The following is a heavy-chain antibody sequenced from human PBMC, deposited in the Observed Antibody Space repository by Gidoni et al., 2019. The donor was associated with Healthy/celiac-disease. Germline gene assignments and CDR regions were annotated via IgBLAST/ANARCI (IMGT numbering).Heavy chain of an antibody. D-gene: IGHD2-15*01. CDR3: ARDRPPYCSGGSCYPIGWFDP. CDR2: IDYSWST. V-gene: IGHV4-59*01. Sequence: QVQLQESGPGLVQSSETLSLTCTVSGGSISSYYWRWIRQPPGKGLEWIGYIDYSWSTNYNPTLKSRVNISVDTSKNQFSLKLSSVTAADTAVYYCARDRPPYCSGGSCYPIGWFDPWGQGTLVTVSS. J-gene: IGHJ5*02. CDR1: GGSISSYY.